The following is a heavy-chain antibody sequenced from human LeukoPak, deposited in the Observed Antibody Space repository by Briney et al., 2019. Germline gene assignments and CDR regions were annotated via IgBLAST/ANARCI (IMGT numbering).Heavy chain of an antibody. D-gene: IGHD3-22*01. V-gene: IGHV3-21*01. CDR1: GFTFSSYS. Sequence: GGSLRLSCAASGFTFSSYSMNWVRQAPGKGLEWVSSISSSSSYIYYADSVKGRFTISRDNAKNSLYLQMNSLRAEDTAVYYCARGSMIVVVSYFDYWGQGTLVTVSS. CDR3: ARGSMIVVVSYFDY. J-gene: IGHJ4*02. CDR2: ISSSSSYI.